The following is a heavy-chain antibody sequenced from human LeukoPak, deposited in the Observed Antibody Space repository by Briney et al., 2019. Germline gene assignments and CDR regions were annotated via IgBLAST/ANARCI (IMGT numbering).Heavy chain of an antibody. CDR1: GYSISSGYY. Sequence: PSETLSLTCTVSGYSISSGYYWGWIRQPPGKGLEWIGSIYHSGSTYYNPSLKSRVTISVDTSKNQFSLKLSSVTAADTAVYYCARAIDYYDSSGYYCDTHDFDYWGQGTLVTVSS. D-gene: IGHD3-22*01. V-gene: IGHV4-38-2*02. CDR3: ARAIDYYDSSGYYCDTHDFDY. CDR2: IYHSGST. J-gene: IGHJ4*02.